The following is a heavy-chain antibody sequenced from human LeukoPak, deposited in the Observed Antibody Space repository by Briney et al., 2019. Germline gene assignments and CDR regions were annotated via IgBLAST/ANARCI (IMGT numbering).Heavy chain of an antibody. J-gene: IGHJ3*02. CDR2: ISGSGGST. D-gene: IGHD3-3*01. Sequence: GGSLRLSYAASGFTFSSYAMSWVRQAPGKGLEWVSAISGSGGSTYYADSVKGRFTISRDNSKNTLYLQMNSLRAEDTAVYYCAKVESPPMAFDIWGQGTMVTVSS. V-gene: IGHV3-23*01. CDR3: AKVESPPMAFDI. CDR1: GFTFSSYA.